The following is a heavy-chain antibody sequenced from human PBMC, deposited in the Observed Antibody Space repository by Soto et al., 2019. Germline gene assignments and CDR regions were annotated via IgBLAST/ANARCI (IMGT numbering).Heavy chain of an antibody. CDR3: ARGGRYSHLCTGRGTFRCFDA. Sequence: SETLSLTCAVYGGSFSGYHWTWFRQPPGKGLEWIGDIHQSRGTNYNPSLKRRVTISLDTPRNQVSLRLISVTPADTSVYCRARGGRYSHLCTGRGTFRCFDAWGQGTLVTVSS. CDR1: GGSFSGYH. CDR2: IHQSRGT. J-gene: IGHJ4*03. V-gene: IGHV4-34*01. D-gene: IGHD2-8*02.